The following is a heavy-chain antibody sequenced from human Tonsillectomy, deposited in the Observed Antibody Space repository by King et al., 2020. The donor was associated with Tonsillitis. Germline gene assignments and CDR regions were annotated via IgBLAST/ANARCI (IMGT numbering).Heavy chain of an antibody. J-gene: IGHJ4*02. CDR2: IWYDGTNT. Sequence: VQLVETGGGVVQPGRSLRLSCAASGFTFSSYNMHWVRQAPGKGLEWVAVIWYDGTNTDYADSVKGRFTVSRDNSKNTLFLQMNSLRAEDTAVYYCARVGFSSGHYFEYWGQGTLVTVPS. D-gene: IGHD6-19*01. CDR3: ARVGFSSGHYFEY. V-gene: IGHV3-33*08. CDR1: GFTFSSYN.